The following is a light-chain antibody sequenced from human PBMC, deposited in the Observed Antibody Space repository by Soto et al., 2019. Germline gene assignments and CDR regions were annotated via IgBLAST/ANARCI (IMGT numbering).Light chain of an antibody. Sequence: DVQMTQSPSSLSASVGDRVTSTCRASQSISSYLSWYQQKPGRAPRLLIYAVSILQSGVPSRFSGSGSGIDFTLTISGLQPEDFAVYYCQQSHRAPLTFGGGTTVEIK. V-gene: IGKV1-39*01. CDR1: QSISSY. CDR3: QQSHRAPLT. CDR2: AVS. J-gene: IGKJ4*01.